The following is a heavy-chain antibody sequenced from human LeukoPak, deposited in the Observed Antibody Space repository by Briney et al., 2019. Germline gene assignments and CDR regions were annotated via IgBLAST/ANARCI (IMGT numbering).Heavy chain of an antibody. V-gene: IGHV1-2*02. CDR3: ARDGWELLPGLDY. J-gene: IGHJ4*02. CDR2: INPNSGGT. CDR1: GYTFTGYY. D-gene: IGHD1-26*01. Sequence: ASVKVSCKASGYTFTGYYMHWERQAPGQGLEWMGWINPNSGGTNYAQKFQGRVTMTRDTSISTAYMELSRLRSDDTVVYYCARDGWELLPGLDYWGQGTLVTVSS.